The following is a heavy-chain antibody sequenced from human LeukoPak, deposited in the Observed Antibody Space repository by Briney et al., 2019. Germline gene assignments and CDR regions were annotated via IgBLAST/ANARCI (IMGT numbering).Heavy chain of an antibody. V-gene: IGHV4-59*01. CDR1: GGSISSYY. D-gene: IGHD6-13*01. CDR2: IYYSGST. CDR3: ATGIAPNWFDP. J-gene: IGHJ5*02. Sequence: SETLSLTCTVSGGSISSYYWSWIRQPPGEGLEWIAYIYYSGSTNYNPSLKSRVTISVDTSKNQFSLKLSSVTAADTAVYYCATGIAPNWFDPWGQGTLVTVSS.